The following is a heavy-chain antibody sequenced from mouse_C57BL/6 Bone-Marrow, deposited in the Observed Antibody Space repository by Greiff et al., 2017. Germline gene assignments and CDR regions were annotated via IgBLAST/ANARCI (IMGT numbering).Heavy chain of an antibody. D-gene: IGHD1-1*01. V-gene: IGHV1-81*01. J-gene: IGHJ2*01. CDR1: GYTFTSYG. Sequence: VQRVESGAELARPGASVKLSCKASGYTFTSYGISWVKQRTGQGLEWIGEIYPRSGNTYYNEKFKGKATLTADKSSSTAYMELRSLTSEDSAVYFCARGATVVDFDYWGQGTTLTVSS. CDR2: IYPRSGNT. CDR3: ARGATVVDFDY.